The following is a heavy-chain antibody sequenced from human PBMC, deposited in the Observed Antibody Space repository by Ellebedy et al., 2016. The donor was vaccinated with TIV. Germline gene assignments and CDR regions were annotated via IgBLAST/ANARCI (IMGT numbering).Heavy chain of an antibody. CDR2: IYYSGST. V-gene: IGHV4-59*12. CDR3: ARDRSYYYDSSGYYDAFDI. CDR1: GGSISSYY. J-gene: IGHJ3*02. D-gene: IGHD3-22*01. Sequence: SETLSLTCTVSGGSISSYYWSWIRQPPGKGLEWIGYIYYSGSTNYNPSLKSRVTISVDTSKNQFSLKLSSVTAADTAVYYCARDRSYYYDSSGYYDAFDIWGQGTMVTVSS.